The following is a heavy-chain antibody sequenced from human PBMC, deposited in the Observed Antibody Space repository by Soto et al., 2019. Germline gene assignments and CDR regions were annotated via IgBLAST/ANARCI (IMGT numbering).Heavy chain of an antibody. J-gene: IGHJ3*02. CDR1: GFTCSSYD. D-gene: IGHD2-8*02. Sequence: GSLRLSCAAXGFTCSSYDMSWVRQAPGKGLEWVSTILVGGSTHYPDSVKGRFTISRDNSKNTVFLQMNSLTAGDTAVYYCAKATATGGGAFDICGQGTMVTVSS. V-gene: IGHV3-23*01. CDR2: ILVGGST. CDR3: AKATATGGGAFDI.